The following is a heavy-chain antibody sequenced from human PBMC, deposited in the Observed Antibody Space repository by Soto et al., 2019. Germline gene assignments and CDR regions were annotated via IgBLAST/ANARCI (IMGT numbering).Heavy chain of an antibody. J-gene: IGHJ4*02. Sequence: RGSLKLSCASSGFTVSSYAMHWVRQAPGKGLEWVAVISYDGSNKYYADSVKGRFTISRDNPKNTLYLQMNSLRAEDTAVYYCARDWVFWSGYFDYWGQGNVLTAS. D-gene: IGHD3-3*01. CDR2: ISYDGSNK. CDR3: ARDWVFWSGYFDY. V-gene: IGHV3-30-3*01. CDR1: GFTVSSYA.